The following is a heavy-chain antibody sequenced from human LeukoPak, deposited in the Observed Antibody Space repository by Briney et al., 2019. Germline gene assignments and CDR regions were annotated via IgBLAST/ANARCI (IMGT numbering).Heavy chain of an antibody. CDR3: ARDTDVLLWFGTTRGGAFDI. J-gene: IGHJ3*02. V-gene: IGHV3-7*01. Sequence: QPGGSLRLSCAASGFTFSSYWMSWVRQAPGKGLGGVSNIKQDGSEKYYVDSVKGRFTISRDNAKNSLYLQMNSLRAEDTAVYYCARDTDVLLWFGTTRGGAFDIWGQGTMVTVSS. D-gene: IGHD3-10*01. CDR2: IKQDGSEK. CDR1: GFTFSSYW.